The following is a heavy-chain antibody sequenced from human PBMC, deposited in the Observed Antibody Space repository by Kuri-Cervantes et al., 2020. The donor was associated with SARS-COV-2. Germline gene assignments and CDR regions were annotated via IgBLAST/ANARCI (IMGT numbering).Heavy chain of an antibody. J-gene: IGHJ4*02. V-gene: IGHV4-34*01. Sequence: SETLSLTCAVYNGSLNGYSWSWVRQPPGKGLEWIGDINYSGTTNHNPSLKSRVTISIDTSKNQFSLKLRSVTAADTAVYYCARGKQLVFGYYFDYWGQGTLVTVSS. D-gene: IGHD6-6*01. CDR3: ARGKQLVFGYYFDY. CDR1: NGSLNGYS. CDR2: INYSGTT.